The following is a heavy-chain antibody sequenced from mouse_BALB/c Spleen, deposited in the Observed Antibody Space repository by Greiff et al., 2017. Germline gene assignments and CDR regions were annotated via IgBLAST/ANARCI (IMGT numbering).Heavy chain of an antibody. J-gene: IGHJ3*01. CDR3: AAYPLLAY. D-gene: IGHD6-1*01. V-gene: IGHV2-2*02. Sequence: QVQLKESGPGLVQPSQSLSITCTVSGFSLTSYGVHWVRQSPGKGLEWLGVIWSGGSTDYNAAFISRLSISKDNSKSQVFFKMNSLQANDTAIYYCAAYPLLAYWGQGTLVTVSA. CDR2: IWSGGST. CDR1: GFSLTSYG.